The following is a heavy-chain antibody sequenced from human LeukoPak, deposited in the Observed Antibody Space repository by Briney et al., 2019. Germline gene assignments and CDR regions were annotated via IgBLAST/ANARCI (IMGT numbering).Heavy chain of an antibody. CDR1: GGSFSGYY. D-gene: IGHD2-2*02. CDR3: ARHWPPLGYCSSTSCYKGGFDP. J-gene: IGHJ5*02. Sequence: SETLSLTCAVYGGSFSGYYWSWIRQPPGKGLEWIGYIYYSGSTNYNPSLKSRVAISVDTSKNQFSLKLSSVTAADTAVYYCARHWPPLGYCSSTSCYKGGFDPWGQGTLVTVSS. V-gene: IGHV4-59*08. CDR2: IYYSGST.